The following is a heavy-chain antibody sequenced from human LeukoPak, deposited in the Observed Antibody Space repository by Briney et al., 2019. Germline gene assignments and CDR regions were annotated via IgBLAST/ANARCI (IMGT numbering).Heavy chain of an antibody. CDR2: ISADGDTT. J-gene: IGHJ4*02. V-gene: IGHV3-64*01. CDR3: ARGRGGPPFDF. D-gene: IGHD3-10*01. Sequence: HPGGSLRLSCAASGFSFRGYGMHWVRQAPGRGLEYVSAISADGDTTDYLNSVKGRFTISRDNSKNTLYLQMGRLRSDDTAIYYCARGRGGPPFDFWGQGTVVTVAS. CDR1: GFSFRGYG.